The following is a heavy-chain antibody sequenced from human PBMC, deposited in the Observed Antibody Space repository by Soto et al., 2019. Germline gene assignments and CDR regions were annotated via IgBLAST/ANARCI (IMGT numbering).Heavy chain of an antibody. J-gene: IGHJ4*02. CDR1: GDSISSGDYY. CDR2: IYYSGST. Sequence: PSETLSLTCTVSGDSISSGDYYWSWIRQPPGKGLEWIGCIYYSGSTYYNPSLKSRVTISVDTSKNQFSLMLSSVTAADTAVFYCARGSVVAATLFDYWGQGTLVTVSS. V-gene: IGHV4-30-4*01. D-gene: IGHD2-15*01. CDR3: ARGSVVAATLFDY.